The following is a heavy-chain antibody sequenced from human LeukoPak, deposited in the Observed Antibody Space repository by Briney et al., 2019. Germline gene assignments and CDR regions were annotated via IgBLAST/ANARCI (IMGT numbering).Heavy chain of an antibody. CDR2: SVPFFGAA. D-gene: IGHD6-25*01. J-gene: IGHJ4*02. CDR3: STNGGPYYFNS. Sequence: VASVKVSCEAPGDSISPYVISWVRQAPGLGLEWMGGSVPFFGAAHYAPKFQGRVTLTRDDSTSSAYMELNSLRYDDTAVYFCSTNGGPYYFNSWGQGTLVTVSS. CDR1: GDSISPYV. V-gene: IGHV1-69*05.